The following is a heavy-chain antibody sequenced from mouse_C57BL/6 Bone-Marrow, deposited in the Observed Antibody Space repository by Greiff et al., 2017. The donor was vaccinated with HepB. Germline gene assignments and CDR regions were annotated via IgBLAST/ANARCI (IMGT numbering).Heavy chain of an antibody. Sequence: QVQLQQSGAELARPGASVKLSCKASGYTFTSYGISWVKQRTGQGLEWIGEIYPRSGNTYYNEKCKGKATLTADKSSSTAYMELRSLTSEDSAVYFCARPPRQLRLWFAYWGQGTLVTVSA. J-gene: IGHJ3*01. CDR2: IYPRSGNT. V-gene: IGHV1-81*01. CDR1: GYTFTSYG. D-gene: IGHD3-2*02. CDR3: ARPPRQLRLWFAY.